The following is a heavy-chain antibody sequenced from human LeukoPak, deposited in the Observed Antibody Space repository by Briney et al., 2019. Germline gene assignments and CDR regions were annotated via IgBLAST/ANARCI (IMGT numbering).Heavy chain of an antibody. Sequence: GGSLSLSCAASGFAFSVSWMHCVRQAPGKGLVWVSVIKSDGGTAYADSVKGRFTISRDNAKNTVYLQMNSLRDEDTAVYYCAKDYFGSLEYWGQGTLVTVSS. D-gene: IGHD2/OR15-2a*01. CDR2: IKSDGGT. CDR1: GFAFSVSW. V-gene: IGHV3-74*03. J-gene: IGHJ4*02. CDR3: AKDYFGSLEY.